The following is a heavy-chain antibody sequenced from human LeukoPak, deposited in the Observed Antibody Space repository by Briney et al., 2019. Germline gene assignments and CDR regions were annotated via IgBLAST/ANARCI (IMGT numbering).Heavy chain of an antibody. D-gene: IGHD3-10*01. CDR1: GGSISSYY. J-gene: IGHJ4*02. Sequence: PSETLSLTCTVSGGSISSYYWSWIRQPAGKGLEWIGRIYTSGSTNYNPSLKSRVTISVDKSKNQFSLKLSSVTAADTAVYYCARWRTITMVRGASEGDFDYWGQGTLVTVSS. V-gene: IGHV4-4*07. CDR2: IYTSGST. CDR3: ARWRTITMVRGASEGDFDY.